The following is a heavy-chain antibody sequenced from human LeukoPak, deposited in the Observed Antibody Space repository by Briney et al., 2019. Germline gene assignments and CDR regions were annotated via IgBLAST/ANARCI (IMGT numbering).Heavy chain of an antibody. D-gene: IGHD3-10*01. J-gene: IGHJ4*02. CDR3: ARALLWFGEPSHIDY. CDR2: ITAYNDNT. V-gene: IGHV1-18*01. CDR1: GYTFTSYG. Sequence: GASVKVFCKASGYTFTSYGISWVRQAPGQGLEWMGWITAYNDNTNYAQKLQGRVTMTTDTSTSTAYMELRSLRSDDTAVYYCARALLWFGEPSHIDYWGQGTLVTVSS.